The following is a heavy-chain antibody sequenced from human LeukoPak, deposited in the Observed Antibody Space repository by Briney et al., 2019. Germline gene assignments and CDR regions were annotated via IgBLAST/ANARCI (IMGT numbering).Heavy chain of an antibody. V-gene: IGHV3-53*01. Sequence: PGGSLRLSCAASGFTVSSNYMSWVRQAPGKGLEWVSVIYRGGSTHYAGSVEGRFTIPRDKSKNTVYLQLNSLRAEDTAVYYCARSPDYGDPYWYFDLWGRGTLVTVSS. CDR1: GFTVSSNY. D-gene: IGHD4-17*01. CDR3: ARSPDYGDPYWYFDL. J-gene: IGHJ2*01. CDR2: IYRGGST.